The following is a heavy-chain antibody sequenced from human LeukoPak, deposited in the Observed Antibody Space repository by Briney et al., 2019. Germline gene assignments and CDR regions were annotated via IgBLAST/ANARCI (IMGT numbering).Heavy chain of an antibody. CDR3: AIGCYYDSSGYCGFDY. V-gene: IGHV3-74*03. D-gene: IGHD3-22*01. J-gene: IGHJ4*02. CDR2: INPDGSST. Sequence: PGGSLRLSCAASGFMFSSNWMPWVRQAPGKGLVWVSRINPDGSSTTYADSVKGRFTISRDNAKNTLYLQMNSLRAEDTAVYFCAIGCYYDSSGYCGFDYWGQGALVTVSS. CDR1: GFMFSSNW.